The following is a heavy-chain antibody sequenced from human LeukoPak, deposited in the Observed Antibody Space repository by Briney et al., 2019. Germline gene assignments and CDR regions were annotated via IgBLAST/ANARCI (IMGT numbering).Heavy chain of an antibody. J-gene: IGHJ4*02. CDR3: ARARGGVIVGASRTSNYFDY. Sequence: PSETLSLTCTVFGGSISSYYWSWIRQPPGKGLEWIGYIYYSGSTNYNPSLKSRVTISVDTSKNQFSLKLSSVTAADTAVYYCARARGGVIVGASRTSNYFDYWGQGTLVIVSS. V-gene: IGHV4-59*12. CDR2: IYYSGST. D-gene: IGHD1-26*01. CDR1: GGSISSYY.